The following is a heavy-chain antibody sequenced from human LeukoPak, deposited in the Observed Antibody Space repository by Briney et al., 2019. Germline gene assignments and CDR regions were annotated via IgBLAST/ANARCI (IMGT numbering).Heavy chain of an antibody. J-gene: IGHJ4*02. CDR3: AKDQVGATTSAFDC. CDR2: ISGSGGST. D-gene: IGHD1-26*01. V-gene: IGHV3-23*01. CDR1: GFTFSRYW. Sequence: GGSLRLSCAASGFTFSRYWMSWVRQAPGKGLEWVSAISGSGGSTYYADSVKGRFTISRDNSKNTLYLQMNSLRAEDTAVYYCAKDQVGATTSAFDCWGQGTLVTVSS.